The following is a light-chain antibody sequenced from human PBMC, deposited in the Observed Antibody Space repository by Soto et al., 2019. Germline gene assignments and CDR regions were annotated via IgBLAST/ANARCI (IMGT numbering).Light chain of an antibody. CDR1: QSVRSSY. CDR3: QQYGSSPWT. Sequence: EIVLTQSPGTLSLSPGERATLSCRASQSVRSSYLAWYQQKPGQAPRLLIYVASSRAAGIPDRFSGSGSGTDFTLTISRLEPEDFAVYYCQQYGSSPWTFGQGTKVEI. CDR2: VAS. J-gene: IGKJ1*01. V-gene: IGKV3-20*01.